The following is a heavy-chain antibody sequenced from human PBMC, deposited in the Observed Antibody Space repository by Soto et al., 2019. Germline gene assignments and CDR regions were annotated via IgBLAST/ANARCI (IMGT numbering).Heavy chain of an antibody. D-gene: IGHD2-15*01. Sequence: GASVKVSCKASGVTFSSYAISWVRQAPGQGLEWMGGIIPIFGTANYAQKFQGRVTITADESTSTAYMELSSLRSEDTAVYYCARDRPGGSPGYYYGMDVWGQGTTVTVSS. CDR1: GVTFSSYA. CDR3: ARDRPGGSPGYYYGMDV. J-gene: IGHJ6*02. V-gene: IGHV1-69*13. CDR2: IIPIFGTA.